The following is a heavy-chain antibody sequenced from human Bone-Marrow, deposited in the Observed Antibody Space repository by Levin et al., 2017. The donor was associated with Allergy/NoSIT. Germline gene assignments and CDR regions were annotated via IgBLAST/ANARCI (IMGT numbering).Heavy chain of an antibody. D-gene: IGHD6-19*01. J-gene: IGHJ3*01. CDR1: GFTFSSFA. CDR2: ISGPGDNT. CDR3: VKDLEKQLLFLSVGQDAFDF. Sequence: QAGGSLRLSCAASGFTFSSFAMTWVRQAPGKGLEWVATISGPGDNTYYADSVKGRFTISRDDSKNTVYVQMNSLRAEDTARYYCVKDLEKQLLFLSVGQDAFDFWGQGTMVTVSS. V-gene: IGHV3-23*01.